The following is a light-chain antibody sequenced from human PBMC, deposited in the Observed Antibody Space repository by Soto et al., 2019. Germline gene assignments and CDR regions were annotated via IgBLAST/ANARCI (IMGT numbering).Light chain of an antibody. CDR3: HQYATSPFT. Sequence: IVLTQSPGTLSLSPGERATVSCRASETIGRAYFAWYQHRPGRTPRLVLSATSNRAAGIPDRFGGSGSGADFTLTNRGVEPEDFAGYYCHQYATSPFTFGQGTKLEI. V-gene: IGKV3-20*01. CDR1: ETIGRAY. J-gene: IGKJ2*01. CDR2: ATS.